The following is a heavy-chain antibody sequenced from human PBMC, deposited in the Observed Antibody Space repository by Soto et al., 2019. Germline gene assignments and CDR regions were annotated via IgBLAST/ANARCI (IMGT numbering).Heavy chain of an antibody. CDR2: IYHSGTT. CDR3: AMVRGNQLLGWFDP. D-gene: IGHD2-2*01. J-gene: IGHJ5*02. CDR1: GGSISSGGYY. Sequence: QVQLQESGPGLVKPSQTLSLTCTVSGGSISSGGYYWSWIRQHPGKGLEWIGYIYHSGTTYYNPSFKSRVTLSVDTSKNQFSLKLTSVTAADTAVYYCAMVRGNQLLGWFDPWGQGTLVTVSS. V-gene: IGHV4-31*03.